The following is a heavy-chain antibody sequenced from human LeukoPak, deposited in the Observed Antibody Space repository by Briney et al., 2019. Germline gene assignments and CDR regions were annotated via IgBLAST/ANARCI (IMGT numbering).Heavy chain of an antibody. CDR1: GYTFTGYY. Sequence: ASVKVSCRASGYTFTGYYMHWVRQAPGQGLEWMGWINPNSGGTNYAQKFQGRVTMTRDTSITTAYIELSRLRSDDTAVYYCARVKGSSWYMNWFDPWGQGTLVTVSS. CDR3: ARVKGSSWYMNWFDP. V-gene: IGHV1-2*02. J-gene: IGHJ5*02. CDR2: INPNSGGT. D-gene: IGHD6-13*01.